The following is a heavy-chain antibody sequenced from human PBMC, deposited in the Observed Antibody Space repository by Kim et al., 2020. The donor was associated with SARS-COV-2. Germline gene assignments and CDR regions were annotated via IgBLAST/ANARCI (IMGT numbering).Heavy chain of an antibody. CDR1: GGSISSSSYY. V-gene: IGHV4-39*01. D-gene: IGHD3-9*01. J-gene: IGHJ4*02. CDR3: ASTTRRYYDILTGYFH. Sequence: SETLSLTCTVSGGSISSSSYYWGWIRQPPGKGLEWIGSIYYRGSTYYNPSLKSRVTISVDTSKNQFSLKLSSVTAADTAVYYCASTTRRYYDILTGYFHWGQGTLVTVSS. CDR2: IYYRGST.